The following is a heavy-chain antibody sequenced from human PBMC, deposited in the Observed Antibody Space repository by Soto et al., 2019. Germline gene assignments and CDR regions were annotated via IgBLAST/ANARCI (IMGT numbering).Heavy chain of an antibody. D-gene: IGHD3-10*01. CDR2: IYYSGST. Sequence: SETLSLTCTVSGGSISSGGYYWSWIRQHPGKGLEWIGYIYYSGSTYYNPSLKSRVTISVDTSKNQFSLKLSSVTAADTAVYYCARGDGGFGDLYYYYYMDVWGKGTTVTVSS. J-gene: IGHJ6*03. CDR3: ARGDGGFGDLYYYYYMDV. V-gene: IGHV4-31*03. CDR1: GGSISSGGYY.